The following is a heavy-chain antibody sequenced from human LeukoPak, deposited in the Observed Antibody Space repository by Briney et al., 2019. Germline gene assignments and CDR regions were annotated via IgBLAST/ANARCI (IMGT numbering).Heavy chain of an antibody. CDR3: ARGRTMDGSTPPFEI. CDR1: GYTFTNYY. CDR2: IDPNTGDT. V-gene: IGHV1-2*02. Sequence: ASVKVSCKASGYTFTNYYMHWVRQAPGLGLEWMGWIDPNTGDTNYSQNIQGRATMTRDTSINTAYMEFTSLGSDDTAVYYCARGRTMDGSTPPFEIWGQGTMVTVSS. J-gene: IGHJ3*02. D-gene: IGHD4/OR15-4a*01.